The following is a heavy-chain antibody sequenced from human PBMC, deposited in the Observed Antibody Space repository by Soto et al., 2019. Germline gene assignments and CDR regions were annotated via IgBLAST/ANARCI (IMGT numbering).Heavy chain of an antibody. V-gene: IGHV1-69*13. CDR2: IIPIFGTA. J-gene: IGHJ4*02. CDR3: ARSGHDELLYGKPQFDY. Sequence: SVKVSCKASGGTFSSYAISWVRQAPGQGLEWMGGIIPIFGTANYAQKFQGRVTITADESTSTAYMELSSLRSEDTAVYYCARSGHDELLYGKPQFDYWGQGTLVTVSS. CDR1: GGTFSSYA. D-gene: IGHD2-2*02.